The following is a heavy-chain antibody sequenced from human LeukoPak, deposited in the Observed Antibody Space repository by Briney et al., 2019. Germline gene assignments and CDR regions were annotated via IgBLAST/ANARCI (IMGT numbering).Heavy chain of an antibody. CDR2: ISSSSSYV. CDR3: PREHCSRGAFVI. D-gene: IGHD2-2*01. Sequence: PGGSLRLSCAACGFTFSTYSMNWVRQAPGKGLEWVSSISSSSSYVYYTDSVKGRFTISRDNAKNSLYLQMYSLRAEDTAVYYCPREHCSRGAFVIGGQGTMVTVSS. V-gene: IGHV3-21*01. J-gene: IGHJ3*02. CDR1: GFTFSTYS.